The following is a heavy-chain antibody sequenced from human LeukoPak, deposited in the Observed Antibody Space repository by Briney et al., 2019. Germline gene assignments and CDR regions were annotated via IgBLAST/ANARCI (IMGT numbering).Heavy chain of an antibody. CDR3: ARVSGRVQWLVQDWFDP. CDR1: GDSVSSNSAA. V-gene: IGHV6-1*01. CDR2: TDYRSKWYN. Sequence: SQTLSLTCAISGDSVSSNSAAWNWIRQSPSRGLEWLGRTDYRSKWYNDYAVSVKSRITINPDTSKNQFSLQLNSVTPEDTAVYYCARVSGRVQWLVQDWFDPWGQGTLVTVSS. J-gene: IGHJ5*02. D-gene: IGHD6-19*01.